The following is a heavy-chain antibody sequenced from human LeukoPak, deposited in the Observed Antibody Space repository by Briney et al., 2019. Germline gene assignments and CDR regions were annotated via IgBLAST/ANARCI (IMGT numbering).Heavy chain of an antibody. D-gene: IGHD3-22*01. V-gene: IGHV4-39*07. CDR3: ARAPRPYYYDSSGYPFDP. CDR2: VFYSGTT. J-gene: IGHJ5*02. CDR1: GVSINSGSYY. Sequence: PSESLSLTCTVSGVSINSGSYYWDWIRQPPGKGLEWIGSVFYSGTTYYNPSLKSRVTMSIDTSKNQFSLDLNSVTAADTAVYYCARAPRPYYYDSSGYPFDPWGQGTLVTVSS.